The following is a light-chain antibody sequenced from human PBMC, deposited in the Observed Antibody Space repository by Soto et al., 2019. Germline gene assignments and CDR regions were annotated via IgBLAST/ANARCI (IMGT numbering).Light chain of an antibody. V-gene: IGKV2-28*01. CDR2: LGS. J-gene: IGKJ4*01. CDR3: MQALQTPLT. Sequence: IVMTQSPLSLPVTPREPASISCRSSQSLLHSNGYNYLDWYLQKPGQSPQLLIYLGSNRASGVPDRFSGSGSGTDFTLKISRVEAEDVRVYYCMQALQTPLTFGGWTKVEIK. CDR1: QSLLHSNGYNY.